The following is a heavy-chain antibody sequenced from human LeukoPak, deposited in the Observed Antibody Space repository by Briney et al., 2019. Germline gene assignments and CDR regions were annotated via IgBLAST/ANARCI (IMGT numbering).Heavy chain of an antibody. CDR2: INHSGST. CDR1: GGSFSGYY. Sequence: SETLSLTCAVYGGSFSGYYWSWIRQPPGKGLEWIGEINHSGSTNYNPSLKSRVTISVDTSKNQFSLKLSSVTAADTAVYYCAREYYDILTGYYLGYYYYYMDVWGKGTTVTVSS. CDR3: AREYYDILTGYYLGYYYYYMDV. J-gene: IGHJ6*03. D-gene: IGHD3-9*01. V-gene: IGHV4-34*01.